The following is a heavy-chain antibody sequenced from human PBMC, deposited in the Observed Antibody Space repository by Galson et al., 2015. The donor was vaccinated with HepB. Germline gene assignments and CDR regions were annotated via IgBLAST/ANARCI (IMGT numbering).Heavy chain of an antibody. CDR3: ASRLEMGTIRAFGAFDI. J-gene: IGHJ3*02. V-gene: IGHV5-10-1*01. CDR2: IDTSDSYT. D-gene: IGHD5-24*01. CDR1: GYSFTSYW. Sequence: QSGAEVKKPGESLRISCKGSGYSFTSYWISWVRQMPGKGLEWMGRIDTSDSYTNYSPSFQGHVTISADKSISTAYLQWSSLKASDTAMYYCASRLEMGTIRAFGAFDIWGQGTMVTVSS.